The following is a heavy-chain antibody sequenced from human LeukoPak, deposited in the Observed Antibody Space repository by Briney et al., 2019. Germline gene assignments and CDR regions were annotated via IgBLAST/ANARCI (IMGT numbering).Heavy chain of an antibody. D-gene: IGHD3-22*01. V-gene: IGHV4-39*07. CDR2: IYYSGST. Sequence: PSETLSLTCTVSGGSISSSSYYWGWIRQPPGKGLEWIGSIYYSGSTYYNPSLKSRVTISVDTSKNQFSLKLSSVTAADTAVYYCARERSITMIVFQHWGQGTLVTVSS. J-gene: IGHJ1*01. CDR3: ARERSITMIVFQH. CDR1: GGSISSSSYY.